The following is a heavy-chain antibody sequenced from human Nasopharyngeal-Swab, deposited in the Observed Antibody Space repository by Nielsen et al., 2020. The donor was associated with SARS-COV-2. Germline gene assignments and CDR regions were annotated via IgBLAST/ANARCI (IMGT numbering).Heavy chain of an antibody. CDR3: ARGRRERAPRYYYYGMGV. V-gene: IGHV4-34*01. D-gene: IGHD1-1*01. J-gene: IGHJ6*02. CDR1: GGAFSGFY. CDR2: INPSGST. Sequence: SETLSLTCAVYGGAFSGFYWSWIRQSPGEGLEWIGEINPSGSTDYNPSLKSRVSMSVDTSKNQVFLNLRSVTAADTAVYYCARGRRERAPRYYYYGMGVWGQGTTVTVS.